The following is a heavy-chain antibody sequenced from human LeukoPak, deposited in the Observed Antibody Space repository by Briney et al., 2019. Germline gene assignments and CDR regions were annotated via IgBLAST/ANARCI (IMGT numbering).Heavy chain of an antibody. D-gene: IGHD6-13*01. CDR2: ISGSGGST. J-gene: IGHJ4*02. CDR1: GFIFSDSW. Sequence: SGGSLRLSCAASGFIFSDSWMHWVRQAPGKGLEWVSAISGSGGSTYYADSVKGRFTISRDNSKNTLYLQMNSLRAEDTAVYYCAKDTAAYSSSWSDYWGQGTLVTVSS. CDR3: AKDTAAYSSSWSDY. V-gene: IGHV3-23*01.